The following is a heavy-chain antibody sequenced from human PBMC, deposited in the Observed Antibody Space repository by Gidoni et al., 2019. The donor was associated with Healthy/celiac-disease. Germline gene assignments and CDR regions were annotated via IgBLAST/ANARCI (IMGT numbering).Heavy chain of an antibody. Sequence: QLQLQESGPGLVKPSETLSLTCTVSGGSFSSSSYYWGWIRPPPGKGLEWIGSIYYSGSTYYNPSLKSRVTISVDTSKNQFSLKLSSVTAADTAVYYCARSNTYYYDSSGSWGYWGQGTLVTVSS. CDR1: GGSFSSSSYY. CDR3: ARSNTYYYDSSGSWGY. J-gene: IGHJ4*02. V-gene: IGHV4-39*07. CDR2: IYYSGST. D-gene: IGHD3-22*01.